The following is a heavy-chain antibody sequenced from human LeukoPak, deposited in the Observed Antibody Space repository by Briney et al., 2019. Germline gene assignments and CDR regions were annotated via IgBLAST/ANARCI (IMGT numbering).Heavy chain of an antibody. D-gene: IGHD3-10*02. Sequence: GGSLRLSCAASGFTFSSYGMHWVRQAPGKGLEWVAVIWYDGSNKYYADSVKGRFTISRDNSQNTLYLQMNSLRAEDTAVYYCAKDVTGMFPDNWFDPWGQGNLVTVSS. CDR3: AKDVTGMFPDNWFDP. CDR1: GFTFSSYG. V-gene: IGHV3-33*06. J-gene: IGHJ5*02. CDR2: IWYDGSNK.